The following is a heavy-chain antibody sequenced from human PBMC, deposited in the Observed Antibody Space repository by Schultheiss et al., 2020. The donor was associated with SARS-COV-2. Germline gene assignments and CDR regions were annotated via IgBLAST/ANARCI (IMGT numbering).Heavy chain of an antibody. J-gene: IGHJ5*02. Sequence: SETLSLTCTVSGGSISSYYWSWIRQPAGKGLEWIGRIYTSGSTNYNPSLKSRVTMSVDTSKNQFSLKLSSVTAADTAVYYCASKDYDSSGYPRFSWGQGTLVTVSS. CDR1: GGSISSYY. CDR2: IYTSGST. CDR3: ASKDYDSSGYPRFS. D-gene: IGHD3-22*01. V-gene: IGHV4-4*07.